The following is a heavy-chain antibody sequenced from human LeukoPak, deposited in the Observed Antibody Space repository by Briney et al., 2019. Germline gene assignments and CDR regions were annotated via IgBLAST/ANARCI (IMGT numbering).Heavy chain of an antibody. V-gene: IGHV4-39*07. D-gene: IGHD2-15*01. Sequence: SETLSLTCSVSGGSIRSGRHHWAWVRQPPGKGLEFVGSLDESGRPYYNAPLKSRVTISEDSSGKQFSLNLSSVTAADTAVYFCARDLGGYPFFMDVWGRGTTVIVSS. CDR3: ARDLGGYPFFMDV. J-gene: IGHJ6*03. CDR2: LDESGRP. CDR1: GGSIRSGRHH.